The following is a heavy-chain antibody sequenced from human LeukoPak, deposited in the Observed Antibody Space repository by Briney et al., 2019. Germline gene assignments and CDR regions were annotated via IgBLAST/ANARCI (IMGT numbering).Heavy chain of an antibody. D-gene: IGHD1-26*01. CDR1: GYNFTSYG. Sequence: ASVKVSCKTSGYNFTSYGISWVRQAPGQGLEWMGRISPYKGNTNHGQRFQGRVTTTTDTSTSTAYMELRSLRSDDTAVYYCAREGTGTWERHAFDIWGQGTMVTVSS. V-gene: IGHV1-18*01. CDR3: AREGTGTWERHAFDI. J-gene: IGHJ3*02. CDR2: ISPYKGNT.